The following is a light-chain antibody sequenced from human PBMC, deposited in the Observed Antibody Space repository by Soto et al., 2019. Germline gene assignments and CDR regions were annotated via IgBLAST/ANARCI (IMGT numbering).Light chain of an antibody. CDR2: GNS. J-gene: IGLJ2*01. CDR1: SSDIGAGYD. CDR3: QSYDSTLRVVI. V-gene: IGLV1-40*01. Sequence: QPVLTQPPSVSGAPGQRVTISCTGSSSDIGAGYDVHWYQHVPGTAPKLLIYGNSDRPSGVPDRFSGSKSGTSASLAISGLQAEDEADYYCQSYDSTLRVVIVGGGTQLTVL.